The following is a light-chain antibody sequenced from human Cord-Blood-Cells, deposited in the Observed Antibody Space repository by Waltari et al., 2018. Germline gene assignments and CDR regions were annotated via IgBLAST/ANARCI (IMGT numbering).Light chain of an antibody. J-gene: IGKJ4*01. CDR1: QDISNY. CDR2: DAS. Sequence: DIQMTQSTSSLSASVGDRVTITCQASQDISNYLNWYQQTPGKAPKRLIYDASNLETGVPSRFSGSGSGTDFTFTISSLQPEDIATYYCQQYDNLPLTFGGGTKVEIK. CDR3: QQYDNLPLT. V-gene: IGKV1-33*01.